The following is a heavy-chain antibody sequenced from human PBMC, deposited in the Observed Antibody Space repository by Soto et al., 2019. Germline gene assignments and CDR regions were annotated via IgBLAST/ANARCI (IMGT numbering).Heavy chain of an antibody. CDR3: ARSRSGAVADSFDF. CDR2: ISKDGSHK. J-gene: IGHJ4*02. Sequence: SLRLSCASSGFSFSRYAIHWVRQAPGKGLEWVAVISKDGSHKYYLDSVKGRFTISRDNSKNILYLQMNSLRDEDTAVYYCARSRSGAVADSFDFWGKGTPVTASS. D-gene: IGHD3-10*01. CDR1: GFSFSRYA. V-gene: IGHV3-30*04.